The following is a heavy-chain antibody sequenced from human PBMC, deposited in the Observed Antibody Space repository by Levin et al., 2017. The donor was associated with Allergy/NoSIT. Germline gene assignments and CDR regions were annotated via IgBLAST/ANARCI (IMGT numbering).Heavy chain of an antibody. J-gene: IGHJ4*02. V-gene: IGHV3-9*01. CDR2: ITWNSDNL. CDR3: AGLGAGLDY. CDR1: RFTFDDYA. Sequence: LSLTCTASRFTFDDYAMHWVRQVPGRGLEWLSGITWNSDNLGYADSVKGRFTISRDNTKHSLYLQMNSLRPEDTAFYYCAGLGAGLDYWGQGILVTVSS. D-gene: IGHD1-26*01.